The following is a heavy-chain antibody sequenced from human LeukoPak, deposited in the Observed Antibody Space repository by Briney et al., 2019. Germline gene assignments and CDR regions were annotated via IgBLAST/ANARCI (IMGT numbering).Heavy chain of an antibody. V-gene: IGHV1-69*05. Sequence: SVKVSCKASGGTFSSYAISWVRQAPGQGLEWMGGIIPIFGTANYAQKFQGRVTITTDESTSTAYMELSSLRSGDTAVYYCASVPYSSSSRYYYYYMDVWGKGTTVTVSS. CDR2: IIPIFGTA. CDR3: ASVPYSSSSRYYYYYMDV. CDR1: GGTFSSYA. J-gene: IGHJ6*03. D-gene: IGHD6-6*01.